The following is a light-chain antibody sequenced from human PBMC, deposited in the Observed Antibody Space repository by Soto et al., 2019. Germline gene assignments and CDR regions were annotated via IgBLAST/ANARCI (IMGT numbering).Light chain of an antibody. J-gene: IGLJ1*01. Sequence: QSLLTQPASLSGSPGQSITISCTGTSSDVGGYSYVSWYQQHPGKAPKLMIYDVSNRPSGVSNRFSGSKSGNTASLTISGLQAEDEADYYCSSYTSSSTRVFGTGTKVTVL. CDR1: SSDVGGYSY. V-gene: IGLV2-14*01. CDR3: SSYTSSSTRV. CDR2: DVS.